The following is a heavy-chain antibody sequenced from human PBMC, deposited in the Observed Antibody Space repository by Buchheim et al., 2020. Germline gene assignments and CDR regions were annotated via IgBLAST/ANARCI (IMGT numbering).Heavy chain of an antibody. D-gene: IGHD2-15*01. CDR2: INEDGSHT. CDR1: GFTFGRYW. J-gene: IGHJ4*02. Sequence: EVQVVESGGGLVQPGGSLRLSCAASGFTFGRYWMHWVRQAPGGALVWMSRINEDGSHTTYTDSVKGRFTISRDNAKNTLYLQMNSLTAEDTAVYYCSKDMSGAEDSWGQGTL. CDR3: SKDMSGAEDS. V-gene: IGHV3-74*03.